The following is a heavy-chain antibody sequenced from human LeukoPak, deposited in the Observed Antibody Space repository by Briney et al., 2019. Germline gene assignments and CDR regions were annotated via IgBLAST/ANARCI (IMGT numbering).Heavy chain of an antibody. Sequence: GGSLRLSCAVSGFTFSSYSMNWVRQAPGKGLEWVSYISSSSSAIRYADSVKGRFTISRDNAKNSLYLQMNSLRAEDTAVYYCASGITGTTRYFYYMDVWGKGTTVTVSS. D-gene: IGHD1-7*01. V-gene: IGHV3-48*04. CDR3: ASGITGTTRYFYYMDV. J-gene: IGHJ6*03. CDR2: ISSSSSAI. CDR1: GFTFSSYS.